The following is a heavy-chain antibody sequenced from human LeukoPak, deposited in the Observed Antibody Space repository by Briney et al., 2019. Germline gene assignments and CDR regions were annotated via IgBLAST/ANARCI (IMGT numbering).Heavy chain of an antibody. J-gene: IGHJ4*02. CDR1: GYTXTGYY. CDR2: TNPKSGDT. CDR3: ARVERGAYSSSWYLDY. Sequence: ASVKVSCKASGYTXTGYYIHWVRQAPGQGLEWMGWTNPKSGDTNYAQKFQGRVTMTRDTSISTAYMELSRLRSDDTAVYYCARVERGAYSSSWYLDYWGQGTLVTVSS. V-gene: IGHV1-2*02. D-gene: IGHD6-13*01.